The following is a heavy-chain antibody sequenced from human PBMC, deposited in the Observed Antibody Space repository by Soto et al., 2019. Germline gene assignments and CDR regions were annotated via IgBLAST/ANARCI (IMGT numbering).Heavy chain of an antibody. V-gene: IGHV1-2*02. D-gene: IGHD6-13*01. CDR3: ARVTAAAGRNWFDP. J-gene: IGHJ5*02. Sequence: QVQLVQSGAEVKKPGASVKVSCKASGYTFTGYYMHWVRQAPGQGLEWMGWINPNSGGTNYAQKCQGRVTMTRDTSISTAYMELSRLRSDDTAVYYCARVTAAAGRNWFDPWGQGTLVTVSS. CDR2: INPNSGGT. CDR1: GYTFTGYY.